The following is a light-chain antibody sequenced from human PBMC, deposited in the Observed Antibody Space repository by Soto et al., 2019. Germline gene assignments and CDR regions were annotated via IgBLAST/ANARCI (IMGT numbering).Light chain of an antibody. CDR1: SSNIGAGYN. V-gene: IGLV1-40*01. CDR3: QSYDSNLSVV. CDR2: GNS. Sequence: QAVVTQPPSVSGAPGQSVTISCTGSSSNIGAGYNVHWYQQLPGTAPKLLIYGNSNRPSGVPDRFSGSKSGTSASLAITGLQAEDEADYYCQSYDSNLSVVFGGGTKLTVL. J-gene: IGLJ2*01.